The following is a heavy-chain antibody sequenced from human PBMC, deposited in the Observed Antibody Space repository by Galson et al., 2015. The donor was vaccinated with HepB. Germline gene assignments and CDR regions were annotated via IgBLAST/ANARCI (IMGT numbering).Heavy chain of an antibody. Sequence: SLRLSCAASGFTFSSYAMSWVRQAPGKGLEWVSAISGSGGSTYYADSVKGRFTISRDNSKNTLYLQMNSLRAGDTAVYYCAKDTYDSSGYYPDWGQGTLVTVSS. D-gene: IGHD3-22*01. J-gene: IGHJ4*02. V-gene: IGHV3-23*01. CDR3: AKDTYDSSGYYPD. CDR1: GFTFSSYA. CDR2: ISGSGGST.